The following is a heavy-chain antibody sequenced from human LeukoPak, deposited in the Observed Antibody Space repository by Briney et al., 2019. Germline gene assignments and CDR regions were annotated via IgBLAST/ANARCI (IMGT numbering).Heavy chain of an antibody. CDR2: INPSGGST. CDR1: GYTFTSYY. CDR3: ARERGPNDLFDY. Sequence: ASVTVSCKASGYTFTSYYMHWVRQAPGQGLEWMGIINPSGGSTSYAQKFQGRVTMTRDTSTSTVYMELSSLRSEDTAVYYCARERGPNDLFDYWGQGTLVTVSS. V-gene: IGHV1-46*01. D-gene: IGHD2-8*01. J-gene: IGHJ4*02.